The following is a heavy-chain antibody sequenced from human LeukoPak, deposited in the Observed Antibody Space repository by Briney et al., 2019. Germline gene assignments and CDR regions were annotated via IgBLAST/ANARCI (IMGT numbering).Heavy chain of an antibody. CDR1: GXTVSSNY. CDR2: IFSGGTT. V-gene: IGHV3-53*01. CDR3: AREGNYYDMDV. Sequence: PGGSLRLSWAASGXTVSSNYMSWVRQAPGKGLEWVSVIFSGGTTYYADSVKGRFTISRDNSKNTLYLQMNSLRAEDTAVYYCAREGNYYDMDVWGQGTTVTVSS. J-gene: IGHJ6*01.